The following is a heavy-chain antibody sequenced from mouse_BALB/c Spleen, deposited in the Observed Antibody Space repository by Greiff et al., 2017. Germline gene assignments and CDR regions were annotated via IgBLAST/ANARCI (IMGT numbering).Heavy chain of an antibody. V-gene: IGHV1-4*02. CDR2: INPSSGYT. J-gene: IGHJ3*01. D-gene: IGHD2-10*02. CDR3: ARARYGNAFAY. Sequence: QVQLQQSAAELARPGASVTMSCKASGYTFTSYTMHWVKQRPGPGLEWIGDINPSSGYTEYNQKFKDETTLTADKSSSTAYMQLSSLTSEDSAVYDCARARYGNAFAYWGEGTLVTVSA. CDR1: GYTFTSYT.